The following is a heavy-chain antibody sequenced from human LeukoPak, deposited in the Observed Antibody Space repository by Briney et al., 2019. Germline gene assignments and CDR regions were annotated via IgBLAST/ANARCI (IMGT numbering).Heavy chain of an antibody. V-gene: IGHV3-23*01. Sequence: PGGSLRLSCAASGFTFSSYAMSWVRQAPGKGLEWVSAISGSGGSTYYADSVKGRFTISRDNSKNTLYLQMNSLRAEDTAVYYCAKAREPKLRYFDWLCDYWGQGTLVTVSS. J-gene: IGHJ4*02. CDR1: GFTFSSYA. CDR3: AKAREPKLRYFDWLCDY. CDR2: ISGSGGST. D-gene: IGHD3-9*01.